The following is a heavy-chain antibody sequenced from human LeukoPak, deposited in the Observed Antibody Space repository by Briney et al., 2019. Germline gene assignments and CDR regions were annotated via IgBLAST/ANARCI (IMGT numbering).Heavy chain of an antibody. J-gene: IGHJ3*02. CDR1: GGTFSSYA. Sequence: SVKVSCKAAGGTFSSYAISWVRQAPGQGLEWMGRMIPIFGTANYAQKFQVRVAITTYENTSTDSMELSNLRSEDTAVYYCARDRLSSSSAFAFDIWGQGTMVTVSS. CDR2: MIPIFGTA. CDR3: ARDRLSSSSAFAFDI. V-gene: IGHV1-69*05. D-gene: IGHD6-6*01.